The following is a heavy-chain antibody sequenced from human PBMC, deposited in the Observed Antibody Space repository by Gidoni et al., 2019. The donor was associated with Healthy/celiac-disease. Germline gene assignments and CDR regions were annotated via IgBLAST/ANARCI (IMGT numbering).Heavy chain of an antibody. V-gene: IGHV4-31*02. Sequence: KSRVTISVDTSKNQFSLKLSSVTAADTAVYYCARDHATGTTGGFDYWGQGTLVTVSS. CDR3: ARDHATGTTGGFDY. D-gene: IGHD1-7*01. J-gene: IGHJ4*02.